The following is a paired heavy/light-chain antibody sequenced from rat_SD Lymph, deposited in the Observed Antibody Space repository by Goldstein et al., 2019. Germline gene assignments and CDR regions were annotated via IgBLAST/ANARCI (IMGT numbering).Light chain of an antibody. Sequence: DIQMTQSPASLSASLEEIVTITCQASQDIGNYLSWYQQKPGKSPQLLIHSATSLADGVPSRFSGSRSGTQYSLKINRLQVEDTGIYYCLQHYSAPWTFGGGTKLELK. CDR3: LQHYSAPWT. V-gene: IGKV12S24*01. CDR1: QDIGNY. CDR2: SAT. J-gene: IGKJ1*01.
Heavy chain of an antibody. J-gene: IGHJ2*01. V-gene: IGHV3-1*01. D-gene: IGHD1-3*01. CDR3: ARYFTYGTYFDY. CDR1: GYSITSNY. CDR2: ISYSGTT. Sequence: EVQLQESGPGLVKPSQSLSLTCSVTGYSITSNYCGWIRKFPGNKMEWMGYISYSGTTDYNPSLKSRISITRDTSKNQFLLQLNSVTAEDTATYYCARYFTYGTYFDYWGQGVMVTVSS.